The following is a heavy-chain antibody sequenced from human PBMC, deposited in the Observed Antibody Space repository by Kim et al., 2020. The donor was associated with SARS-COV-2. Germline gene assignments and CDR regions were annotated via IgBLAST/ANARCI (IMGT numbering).Heavy chain of an antibody. CDR3: ARAGATRRGKYYFDY. CDR2: INHSGST. Sequence: SETLSLTCAVYGGSFSGYYWSWIRQPPGKGLEWIGEINHSGSTNYNPSLKSRVTISVDTSKNQFSLKLSSVTAADTAVYYCARAGATRRGKYYFDYWGQG. CDR1: GGSFSGYY. D-gene: IGHD1-26*01. V-gene: IGHV4-34*01. J-gene: IGHJ4*02.